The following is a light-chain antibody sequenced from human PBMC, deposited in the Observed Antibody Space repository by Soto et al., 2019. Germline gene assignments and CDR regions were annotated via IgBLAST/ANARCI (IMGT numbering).Light chain of an antibody. V-gene: IGKV1-5*01. J-gene: IGKJ3*01. CDR2: DAS. CDR1: QSISDY. Sequence: DIQMTQSPSTLSASVGDRVIITCRASQSISDYLAWYQQKPGKAPKLLIYDASNLESGVPSTFSGSGSGTEFTLTISSLQPDDFATYYCQQLFMYPPTFGPGTKVDIK. CDR3: QQLFMYPPT.